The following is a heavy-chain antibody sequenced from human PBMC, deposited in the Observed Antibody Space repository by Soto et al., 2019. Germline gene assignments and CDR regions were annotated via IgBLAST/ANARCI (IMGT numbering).Heavy chain of an antibody. CDR1: GFTFSSYW. CDR2: INTDGSST. Sequence: GGSLRLSCAASGFTFSSYWMHWVRQAPGKGLEWVSRINTDGSSTVYADSVKGRFTISRDNAKNSLYLQMNSLRAEDTAVYYCARDSGYSYGPLDYWGQGTLVTVSS. V-gene: IGHV3-74*01. CDR3: ARDSGYSYGPLDY. J-gene: IGHJ4*02. D-gene: IGHD5-18*01.